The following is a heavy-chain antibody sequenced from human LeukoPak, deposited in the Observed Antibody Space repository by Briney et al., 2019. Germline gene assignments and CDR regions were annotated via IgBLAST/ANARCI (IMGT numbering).Heavy chain of an antibody. J-gene: IGHJ4*02. CDR3: ANGAVYCTSPKYPTGSAPSCFAH. CDR1: GFTFNTYG. D-gene: IGHD2-2*01. CDR2: ISYDERNK. V-gene: IGHV3-30*18. Sequence: GGSLRLSYEASGFTFNTYGMHWVRQAPGKGLEWLAVISYDERNKYYADSVKGRFTISRDNSKNTLYLQMSSLRPEDTAVYYCANGAVYCTSPKYPTGSAPSCFAHWGQGTLVTVS.